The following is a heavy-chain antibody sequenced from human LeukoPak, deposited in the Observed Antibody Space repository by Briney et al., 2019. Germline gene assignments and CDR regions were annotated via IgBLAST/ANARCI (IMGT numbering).Heavy chain of an antibody. J-gene: IGHJ4*02. Sequence: PGGSLRLSCAASGFTFSSYAMHWVRQAPGKGLEYVSAISSNGGSTYYANSVKGRFTISRDNSKNTLYPQMGSLRAEDMAVYYCARGRYSSGWYPGYWGQGTLVTVSS. V-gene: IGHV3-64*01. D-gene: IGHD6-19*01. CDR2: ISSNGGST. CDR1: GFTFSSYA. CDR3: ARGRYSSGWYPGY.